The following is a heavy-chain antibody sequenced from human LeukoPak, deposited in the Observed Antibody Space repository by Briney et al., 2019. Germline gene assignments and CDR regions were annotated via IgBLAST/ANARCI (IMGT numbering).Heavy chain of an antibody. CDR2: INHSGST. J-gene: IGHJ5*02. Sequence: SETLSPTCAVYGGSFSGYYWSWIRQPPGKGLEWIGEINHSGSTNYNPSLKSRVTISVDTSKNQFSLKLSSVTAADTAVYYCARVRITMIVRGGFDPWGQGTLVTVSS. CDR3: ARVRITMIVRGGFDP. D-gene: IGHD3-22*01. V-gene: IGHV4-34*01. CDR1: GGSFSGYY.